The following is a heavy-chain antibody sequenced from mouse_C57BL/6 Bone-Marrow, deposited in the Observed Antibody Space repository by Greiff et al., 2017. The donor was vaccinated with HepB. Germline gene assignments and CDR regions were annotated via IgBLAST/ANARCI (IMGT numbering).Heavy chain of an antibody. CDR3: ARFGSQKLSLDY. V-gene: IGHV1-42*01. D-gene: IGHD4-1*01. J-gene: IGHJ2*01. CDR2: INPSTGGT. CDR1: GYSFTGYY. Sequence: EVKLEESGPELVKPGASVKISCKASGYSFTGYYMNWVKQSPEKSLEWIGEINPSTGGTTYNQKFKAKATLTVDKSSSTAYMQLKSLTSEDSAVYYCARFGSQKLSLDYWGQGTTLTVSS.